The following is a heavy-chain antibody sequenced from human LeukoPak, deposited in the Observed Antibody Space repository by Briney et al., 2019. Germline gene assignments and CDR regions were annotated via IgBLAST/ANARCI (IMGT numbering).Heavy chain of an antibody. V-gene: IGHV3-9*01. D-gene: IGHD3-22*01. CDR1: GFTFDDYA. Sequence: GGSLRLSCAASGFTFDDYAMHWVRQAPGKGLEWVSGISWNSGSIGYADSVKGRFTISRDNAKNSLYLQMNSLRAEDTALYYCAKDAYYSSGYYYSGAIDIWGQGTMVTVSS. CDR3: AKDAYYSSGYYYSGAIDI. J-gene: IGHJ3*02. CDR2: ISWNSGSI.